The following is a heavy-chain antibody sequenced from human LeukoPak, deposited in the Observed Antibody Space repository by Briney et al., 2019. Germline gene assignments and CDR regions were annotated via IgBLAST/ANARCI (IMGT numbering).Heavy chain of an antibody. J-gene: IGHJ4*02. D-gene: IGHD4-17*01. Sequence: GGSLRLSCAASGFSFSSYSMNWVRQAPGKGLEWVSSISSSSSYIYYADSVKGRFTISRDNAKNSLYLQMNSLRAEDTAVYYCARGSDYGDYGAYYFDYWGQGTLVTVSS. CDR2: ISSSSSYI. CDR3: ARGSDYGDYGAYYFDY. V-gene: IGHV3-21*01. CDR1: GFSFSSYS.